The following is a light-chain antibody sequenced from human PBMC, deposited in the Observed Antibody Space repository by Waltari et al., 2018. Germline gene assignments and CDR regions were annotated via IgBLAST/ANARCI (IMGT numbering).Light chain of an antibody. V-gene: IGKV3-11*01. J-gene: IGKJ4*01. CDR1: QSVSIN. CDR2: DTS. CDR3: QQTSSWPLT. Sequence: EIVLTKSPATLSLSPGQRATLSCRASQSVSINLGWYQHKLGQPPRLRIYDTSNRATGIPDRFSASGFVTDFTLTISSLEPEDFAVYFCQQTSSWPLTFGGGTKVEIK.